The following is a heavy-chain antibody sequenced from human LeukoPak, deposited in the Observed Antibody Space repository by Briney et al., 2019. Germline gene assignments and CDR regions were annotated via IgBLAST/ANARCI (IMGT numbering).Heavy chain of an antibody. CDR1: GGSISSSNFF. D-gene: IGHD1-14*01. CDR3: ARHDTTPSYYMDV. Sequence: SETLSPTCTVSGGSISSSNFFWGWVRQPPEKGLEWIGYIYSSGSIYYNPSLNSRVTISVDTSKNQFSLKLTSVTAADTAVYYCARHDTTPSYYMDVWGKGTTVTVSS. J-gene: IGHJ6*03. CDR2: IYSSGSI. V-gene: IGHV4-39*01.